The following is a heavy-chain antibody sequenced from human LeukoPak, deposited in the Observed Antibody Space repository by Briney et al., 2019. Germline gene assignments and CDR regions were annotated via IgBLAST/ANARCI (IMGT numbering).Heavy chain of an antibody. CDR1: GFTFSSYA. CDR3: AREGYSSGWYVGYYYYYGMDV. V-gene: IGHV3-30*04. J-gene: IGHJ6*02. CDR2: ISYDGSNK. Sequence: GRSLRLSCAASGFTFSSYAMHWVHQAPGKGLEWVAVISYDGSNKYYADSVKGRFTVSRDNSKNTLYLQMNSLRAEDTAVYYCAREGYSSGWYVGYYYYYGMDVWGQGTTVTVSS. D-gene: IGHD6-19*01.